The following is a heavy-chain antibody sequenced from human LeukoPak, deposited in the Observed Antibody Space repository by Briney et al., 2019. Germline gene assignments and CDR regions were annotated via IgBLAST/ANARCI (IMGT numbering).Heavy chain of an antibody. J-gene: IGHJ2*01. CDR3: ASLSSSWSDWYFDL. Sequence: PSETLSLTCTVSGGSISSYYWSWIRQPPGKGLEWIGYIYYSGSTNYNPSLKSRVTISVDTSKNQFSLKLSSVTAADTAVYYCASLSSSWSDWYFDLWGRGTLVTVSS. D-gene: IGHD6-13*01. V-gene: IGHV4-59*01. CDR2: IYYSGST. CDR1: GGSISSYY.